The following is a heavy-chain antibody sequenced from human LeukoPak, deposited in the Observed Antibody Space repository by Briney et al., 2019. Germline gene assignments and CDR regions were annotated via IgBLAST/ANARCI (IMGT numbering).Heavy chain of an antibody. CDR2: IHPGDSDT. V-gene: IGHV5-51*01. CDR3: ARSAGGYGSGSYSD. CDR1: GYSFTSYW. D-gene: IGHD3-10*01. Sequence: GESLKISFKGSGYSFTSYWIGWVRQMPGKGLEWMGIIHPGDSDTRYSPSFPGQATISADKSISTAHLQWSSLNASDTAMYYCARSAGGYGSGSYSDWGQGTLVTVSS. J-gene: IGHJ4*02.